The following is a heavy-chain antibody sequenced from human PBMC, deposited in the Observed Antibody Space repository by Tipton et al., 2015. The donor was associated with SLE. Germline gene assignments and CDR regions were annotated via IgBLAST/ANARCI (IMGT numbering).Heavy chain of an antibody. J-gene: IGHJ4*02. D-gene: IGHD2-2*01. Sequence: PGLVKPSQTLSLTCAISGDSVSSNSAAWNWIRQSPSRGLEWLGRTYYRSKWYNDYAVSVKSRITISPDTSKNQFSLKLKSVTAADSAVYYCARERYCSGASCYAPDYWGQGTLVTVSS. V-gene: IGHV6-1*01. CDR3: ARERYCSGASCYAPDY. CDR2: TYYRSKWYN. CDR1: GDSVSSNSAA.